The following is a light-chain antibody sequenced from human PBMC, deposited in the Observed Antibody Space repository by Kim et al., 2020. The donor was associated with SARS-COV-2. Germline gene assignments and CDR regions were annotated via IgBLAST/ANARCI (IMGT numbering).Light chain of an antibody. CDR1: SSDVGGYNY. Sequence: QSALTQPASVSGSPGQSITISCTGTSSDVGGYNYVSWYQQHPGKAPKLMIYDVSKRPSGVSNRFSGSKSGNTASLTISGLQAEDEADYYCSSYTSISTWVFSGGTQLTVL. CDR3: SSYTSISTWV. V-gene: IGLV2-14*03. CDR2: DVS. J-gene: IGLJ3*02.